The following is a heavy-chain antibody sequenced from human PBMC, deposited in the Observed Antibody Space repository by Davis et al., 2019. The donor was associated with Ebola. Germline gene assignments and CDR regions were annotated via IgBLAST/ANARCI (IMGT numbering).Heavy chain of an antibody. Sequence: SETLSLTCTVSGGSISSGDYYWSWIRQHPGKGLEWIGYIYYSGSTYYNPSLKSRVTISVDTSKNQFSLKLSSVTAADTAVYYCARGALLWFGELLYTESYGMDVWGQGTTVTVSS. CDR3: ARGALLWFGELLYTESYGMDV. J-gene: IGHJ6*02. CDR2: IYYSGST. CDR1: GGSISSGDYY. V-gene: IGHV4-31*03. D-gene: IGHD3-10*01.